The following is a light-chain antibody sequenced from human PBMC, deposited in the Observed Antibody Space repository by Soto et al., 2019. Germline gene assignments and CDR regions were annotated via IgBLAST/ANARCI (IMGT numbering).Light chain of an antibody. J-gene: IGKJ3*01. V-gene: IGKV3-15*01. CDR3: QQYDNRPT. CDR1: QSVSAN. CDR2: GAS. Sequence: EIVMTQSPATLSVSPGERATLSCRASQSVSANLAWYQQKPGQPPRLLIYGASTMATGIPARFSGSGSGTEFTLTISGLQSEDFAVYYCQQYDNRPTFGPGTKVDLK.